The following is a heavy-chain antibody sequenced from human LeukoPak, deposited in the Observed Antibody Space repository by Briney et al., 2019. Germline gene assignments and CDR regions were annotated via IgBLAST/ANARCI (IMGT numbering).Heavy chain of an antibody. CDR1: GFTFSSYA. CDR2: ISGSGGST. CDR3: AGYYGTGYYYYYMNV. Sequence: GGSLRLSCPASGFTFSSYAMSWVRQAPGKGLEWVSAISGSGGSTYYADSVKGRFTISRDNSKNTLYLQMNSLRAEDTAVYYCAGYYGTGYYYYYMNVWGKGTTVTVSS. V-gene: IGHV3-23*01. D-gene: IGHD3-10*01. J-gene: IGHJ6*03.